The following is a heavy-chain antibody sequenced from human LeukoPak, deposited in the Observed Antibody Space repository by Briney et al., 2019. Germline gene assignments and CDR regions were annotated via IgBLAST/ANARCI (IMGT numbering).Heavy chain of an antibody. CDR3: ARDEDYYDSSGYYGGY. Sequence: SVKVSCKASGGTFSSYTISWVRQDPGQGLEWMGRIIPILGIANYAQKFQGRVTITADKSTSTAYMELSSLRSEDTAVYYCARDEDYYDSSGYYGGYWGQGTLVTVSS. J-gene: IGHJ4*02. D-gene: IGHD3-22*01. V-gene: IGHV1-69*04. CDR1: GGTFSSYT. CDR2: IIPILGIA.